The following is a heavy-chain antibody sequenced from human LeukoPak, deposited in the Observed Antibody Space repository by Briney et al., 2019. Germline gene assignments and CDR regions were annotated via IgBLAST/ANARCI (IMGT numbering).Heavy chain of an antibody. CDR3: ARYTFRAVDI. V-gene: IGHV3-53*01. CDR2: IYRDGNI. CDR1: GLSLSVNY. Sequence: GGSLRLSCAASGLSLSVNYMTWVRQSPGKGLEWLSNIYRDGNIYYADSVNGRFSISRDDYKHTLYLEMNSLRAEDTALYYCARYTFRAVDIWGQGSMVPVSS. D-gene: IGHD2-2*02. J-gene: IGHJ3*02.